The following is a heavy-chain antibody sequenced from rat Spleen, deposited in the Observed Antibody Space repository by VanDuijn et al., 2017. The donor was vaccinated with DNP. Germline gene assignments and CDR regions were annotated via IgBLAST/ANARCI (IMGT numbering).Heavy chain of an antibody. CDR2: ISHNGGDR. Sequence: EVQLVESGGDLVQPGRSLKLSCVASGFTFNNYWMTWIRQVPGKGLEWVASISHNGGDRYYRDSVKGRFTISRDYATSSLYLQMVSLRSEDTATYYCATDNSGLNWFAYWGQGTLVTVSS. V-gene: IGHV5-31*01. CDR1: GFTFNNYW. CDR3: ATDNSGLNWFAY. J-gene: IGHJ3*01. D-gene: IGHD4-3*01.